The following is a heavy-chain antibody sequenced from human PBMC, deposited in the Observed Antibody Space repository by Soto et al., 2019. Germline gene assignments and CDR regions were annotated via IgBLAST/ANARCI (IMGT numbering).Heavy chain of an antibody. V-gene: IGHV1-69*13. CDR3: ARGGSGYVWFNEF. Sequence: ASVKVSCKDTGGLFSSYAISWVRQAPGQGLEWMGGIIPVFGTTYYAQKFQDRVTITADESTNTAYMELSSLRSEDTAMYYCARGGSGYVWFNEFWGQGSLVTVAS. D-gene: IGHD3-22*01. J-gene: IGHJ4*02. CDR2: IIPVFGTT. CDR1: GGLFSSYA.